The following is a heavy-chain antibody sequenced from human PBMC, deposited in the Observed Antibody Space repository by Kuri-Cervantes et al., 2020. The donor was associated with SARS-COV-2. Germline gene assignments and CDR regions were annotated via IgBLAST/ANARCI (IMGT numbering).Heavy chain of an antibody. CDR3: ARDRVGVHDS. CDR1: GFTFSRYA. V-gene: IGHV3-30-3*01. D-gene: IGHD2-21*01. Sequence: GESLKISCAASGFTFSRYAMHWVRQAPGKGLEWVAVISYDGSNKDYTGSGKGRFTISRDNSQNTLYLQMKSLRTEDTALYYCARDRVGVHDSWGQGTLVTVSS. J-gene: IGHJ4*02. CDR2: ISYDGSNK.